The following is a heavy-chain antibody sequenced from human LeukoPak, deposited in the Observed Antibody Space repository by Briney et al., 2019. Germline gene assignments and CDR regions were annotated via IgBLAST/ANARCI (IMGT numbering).Heavy chain of an antibody. D-gene: IGHD6-13*01. CDR1: GFTVSSNY. J-gene: IGHJ4*02. V-gene: IGHV3-66*01. CDR2: IYSGGST. CDR3: ARSSWSWVGFDY. Sequence: GGSQSLFCAASGFTVSSNYMSWVRQAPGKGLEWVSVIYSGGSTYYADSVKGSFTISRDNSKNTLYLQMNSLRAEDTAVYYCARSSWSWVGFDYWGQGTRFTVSS.